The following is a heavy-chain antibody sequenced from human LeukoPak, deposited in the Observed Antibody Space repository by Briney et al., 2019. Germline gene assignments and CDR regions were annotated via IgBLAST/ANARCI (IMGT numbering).Heavy chain of an antibody. J-gene: IGHJ2*01. D-gene: IGHD6-13*01. CDR1: GGSFSGYY. Sequence: SETLFLTCAVYGGSFSGYYRSWIRQPPGKGLEWIGEINHSGSTNYNPSLKSRVTISVDTSKNQFSLKLSSVTAADTAVYYCARALSRSRSRLNWYFDLWGRGTLVTVSS. V-gene: IGHV4-34*01. CDR3: ARALSRSRSRLNWYFDL. CDR2: INHSGST.